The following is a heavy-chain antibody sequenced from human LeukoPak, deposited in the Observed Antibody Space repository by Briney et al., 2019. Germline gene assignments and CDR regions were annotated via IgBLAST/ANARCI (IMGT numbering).Heavy chain of an antibody. D-gene: IGHD3-10*01. CDR1: GLTLSSYW. J-gene: IGHJ4*02. V-gene: IGHV3-74*01. CDR2: INSDGSNT. Sequence: GGSLRLSCAASGLTLSSYWMHWVRQAPGKGLVWVSLINSDGSNTIYADSVKGRFTISRDNAKNTLYLQMNSLRAEDTAVYYCARDRGGTFDYWGQGTLVTVSS. CDR3: ARDRGGTFDY.